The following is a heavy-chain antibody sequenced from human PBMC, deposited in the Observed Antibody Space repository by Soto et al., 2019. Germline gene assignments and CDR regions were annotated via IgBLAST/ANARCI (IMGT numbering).Heavy chain of an antibody. D-gene: IGHD5-12*01. CDR1: GLTFSIYA. CDR3: ARDFYSGYDFYYFDY. V-gene: IGHV3-23*01. Sequence: AGSMRLSCAASGLTFSIYAMSWVLQAQGKGLEWVSAISGSGGSTYYADSVKGRFTISRDNAKNSLYLQMNSLRAEDTAVYYCARDFYSGYDFYYFDYWGQGTLVTVSS. CDR2: ISGSGGST. J-gene: IGHJ4*02.